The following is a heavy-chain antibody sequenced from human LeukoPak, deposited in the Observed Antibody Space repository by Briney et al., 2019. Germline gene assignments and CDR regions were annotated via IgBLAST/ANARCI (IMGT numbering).Heavy chain of an antibody. V-gene: IGHV3-74*01. CDR3: ARGGKYYSYGYGTVLDY. CDR2: IENDGTTT. CDR1: GFTFSSYW. J-gene: IGHJ4*02. Sequence: GGSLRLSCAASGFTFSSYWMHWVRQAPGKGLVWVSRIENDGTTTSYADSVKGRFSISRDNAKNTLYLQMNSLRAEDTAVYYCARGGKYYSYGYGTVLDYWGQGTLVTVSS. D-gene: IGHD5-18*01.